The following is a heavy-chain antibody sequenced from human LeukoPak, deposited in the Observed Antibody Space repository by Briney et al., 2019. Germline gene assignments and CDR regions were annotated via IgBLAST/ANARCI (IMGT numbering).Heavy chain of an antibody. J-gene: IGHJ6*02. Sequence: GGSLRLSFAASAFTFSSYEINWVRQAPGKGLEWVSYISGSGSTIYYADSVKGRFTISRDNAKNSLYLQMNSLRAEDTAVYYCARLSALYYYYYYGMDVWGQGTTVTVSS. CDR2: ISGSGSTI. CDR1: AFTFSSYE. V-gene: IGHV3-48*03. CDR3: ARLSALYYYYYYGMDV.